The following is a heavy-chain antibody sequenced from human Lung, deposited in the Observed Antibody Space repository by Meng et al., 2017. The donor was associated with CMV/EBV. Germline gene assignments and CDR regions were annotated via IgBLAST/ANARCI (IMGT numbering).Heavy chain of an antibody. V-gene: IGHV3-21*01. J-gene: IGHJ3*02. D-gene: IGHD2-2*01. CDR2: ISSSRSYI. CDR3: ARERLYQPLWGDALDI. Sequence: GESLKISCAPSGFSFSSYTLHWVRQAPGKGLEWVASISSSRSYINYADSVKGRFTISRDNAKNSLYLQMGSLRAEDTAVYYCARERLYQPLWGDALDIWGQGTMVXVSS. CDR1: GFSFSSYT.